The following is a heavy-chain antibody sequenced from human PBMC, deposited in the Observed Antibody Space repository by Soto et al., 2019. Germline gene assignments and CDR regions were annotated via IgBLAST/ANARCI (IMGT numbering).Heavy chain of an antibody. J-gene: IGHJ4*02. D-gene: IGHD3-3*01. Sequence: PGGSLRLSCAASGFTFSSYAMSWVRQAPGKGLEWVSAISGSGGSTYYADSVKGRFTISSDNSKNTLYLQMNSLRAEDTAVYYCAKPQYYDFWSGYSNFDYWGQGTLVTVSS. CDR2: ISGSGGST. CDR3: AKPQYYDFWSGYSNFDY. CDR1: GFTFSSYA. V-gene: IGHV3-23*01.